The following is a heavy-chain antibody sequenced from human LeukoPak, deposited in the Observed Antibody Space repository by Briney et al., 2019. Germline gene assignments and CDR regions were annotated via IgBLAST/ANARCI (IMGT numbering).Heavy chain of an antibody. CDR2: IYSGGST. CDR3: ASTYLNDAFDI. Sequence: GGSLRLSCAASGFTVSSNYMSWVRQAPGKGLEWVSVIYSGGSTYYADSVKGRFTISRDNSKNTLYLQMNSLRAEDTAVYYCASTYLNDAFDIWGQGTMVTVSS. CDR1: GFTVSSNY. V-gene: IGHV3-66*01. J-gene: IGHJ3*02.